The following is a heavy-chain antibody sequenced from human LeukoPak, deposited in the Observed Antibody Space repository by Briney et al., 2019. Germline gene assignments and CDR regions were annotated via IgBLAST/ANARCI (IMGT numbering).Heavy chain of an antibody. CDR3: ARLRYYYDSSGYYH. J-gene: IGHJ5*02. V-gene: IGHV3-11*01. D-gene: IGHD3-22*01. Sequence: GGSLRLSCAASGFTFSDYYMSWIRQAPGKGLERMSYISSSGSPVSYADSVKGRFTISRDNAKNSLYLQMNNLRAEDTAVYYCARLRYYYDSSGYYHWGQGTLVTVSS. CDR1: GFTFSDYY. CDR2: ISSSGSPV.